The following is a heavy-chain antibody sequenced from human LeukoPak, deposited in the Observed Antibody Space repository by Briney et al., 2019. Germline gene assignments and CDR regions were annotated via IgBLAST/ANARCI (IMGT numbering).Heavy chain of an antibody. Sequence: SETLSPTCTVSGGSISSSSYYWRWIRQPPGKGLEWIGSIYYSGSTHYNPSLKSRVTISVDTSKNQCSLKLSSVTAADTAVYYCARRGTPYYYYYTDVWGKGTTVIVSS. V-gene: IGHV4-39*01. CDR2: IYYSGST. J-gene: IGHJ6*03. CDR1: GGSISSSSYY. D-gene: IGHD3-16*01. CDR3: ARRGTPYYYYYTDV.